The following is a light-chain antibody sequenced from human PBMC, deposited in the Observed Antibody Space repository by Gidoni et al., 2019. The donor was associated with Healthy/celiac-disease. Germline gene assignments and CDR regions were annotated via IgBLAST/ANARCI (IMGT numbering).Light chain of an antibody. CDR2: WAS. V-gene: IGKV4-1*01. Sequence: DIVMTQSPDSLAVSLGERATINCKSSQSVLHSSNDKNYLAWYQQKPGQPPKSLIHWASTREFGVPDRFRGSGSGTDFTLTISSLQAEDVAVYYCQQYYGSPPKITFGGGTKVEIK. CDR3: QQYYGSPPKIT. CDR1: QSVLHSSNDKNY. J-gene: IGKJ4*01.